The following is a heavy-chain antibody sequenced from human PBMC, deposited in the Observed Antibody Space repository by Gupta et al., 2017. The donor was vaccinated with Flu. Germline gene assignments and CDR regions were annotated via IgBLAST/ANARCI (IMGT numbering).Heavy chain of an antibody. CDR3: ARVAVSSMDV. D-gene: IGHD6-19*01. V-gene: IGHV3-21*01. CDR2: IGSSDSYI. J-gene: IGHJ6*02. Sequence: MDCVRHARGKGLEWVSSIGSSDSYIFYADLVKGRFTISRDNAKNSLFMQMNNLRAEDTSIYYGARVAVSSMDVWGQGTTVTVSS.